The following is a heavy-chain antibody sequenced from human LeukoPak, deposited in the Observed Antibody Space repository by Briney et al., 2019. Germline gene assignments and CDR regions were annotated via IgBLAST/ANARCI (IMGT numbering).Heavy chain of an antibody. J-gene: IGHJ4*02. CDR1: GGSISSYY. Sequence: PSETLSLTCTVSGGSISSYYWSWIRQPPGKGLEWIGYIYYTGSTYYNPSLKSRVTISVDTSKNQFSLKLSSVTAADTAVYYCASRPLQLRVGYFDYWGQGTLVTVSS. V-gene: IGHV4-59*08. CDR3: ASRPLQLRVGYFDY. CDR2: IYYTGST. D-gene: IGHD5-24*01.